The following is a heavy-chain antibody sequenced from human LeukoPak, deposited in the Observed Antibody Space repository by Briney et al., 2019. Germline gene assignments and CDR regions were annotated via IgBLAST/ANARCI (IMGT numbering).Heavy chain of an antibody. CDR1: GYTFTSYG. CDR3: ARVASIVGAPFDY. CDR2: IIPILGIA. Sequence: SVKVSCKASGYTFTSYGISWVRQAPGQGLEWMGRIIPILGIANYAQKFQGRVTITADKSTSTAYMELSSLRSEDTAVYYCARVASIVGAPFDYWGQGTLVTVSS. V-gene: IGHV1-69*04. D-gene: IGHD1-26*01. J-gene: IGHJ4*02.